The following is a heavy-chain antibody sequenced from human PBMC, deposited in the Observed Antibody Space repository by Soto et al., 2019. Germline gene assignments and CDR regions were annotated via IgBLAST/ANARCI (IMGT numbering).Heavy chain of an antibody. V-gene: IGHV3-48*02. CDR2: ISSSSSTI. CDR3: ARPGDDYYGSGSYYLFAFDI. D-gene: IGHD3-10*01. J-gene: IGHJ3*02. CDR1: GFTFSSYS. Sequence: GGSLRLSCAASGFTFSSYSMNWVRQAPGKGLEWVSYISSSSSTIYYADSVKGRFTISRDNAKNSLYLQMNSLRDEDTAVYYCARPGDDYYGSGSYYLFAFDIWGQGTMVTVSS.